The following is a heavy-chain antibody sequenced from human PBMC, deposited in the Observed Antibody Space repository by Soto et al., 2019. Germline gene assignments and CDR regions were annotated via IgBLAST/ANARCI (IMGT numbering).Heavy chain of an antibody. CDR1: GFTFSNAW. D-gene: IGHD2-2*01. Sequence: GGSLRLSCAASGFTFSNAWMSWVRQAPGKGLEWVGRIKSKTDGGTTDYAAPVKGRFTISRDDSKNTLYLQMNSLKTEDTAVYYCTTSYCSSTSCYDSWGQGTLVTVSS. J-gene: IGHJ4*02. CDR3: TTSYCSSTSCYDS. V-gene: IGHV3-15*01. CDR2: IKSKTDGGTT.